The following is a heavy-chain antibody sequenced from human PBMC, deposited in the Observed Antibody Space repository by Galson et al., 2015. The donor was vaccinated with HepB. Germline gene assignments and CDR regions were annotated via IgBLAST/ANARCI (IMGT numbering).Heavy chain of an antibody. CDR3: ARDDCSAGSCQHYYYYLDV. CDR1: GFAFSEFY. V-gene: IGHV3-11*01. CDR2: ISSNGDRT. Sequence: SLRLSCAASGFAFSEFYMSWIRQTPEKGLEWVSYISSNGDRTHYADSVKGRFSISRDNAKNSLFLQMNSLRAEDTAVYYCARDDCSAGSCQHYYYYLDVWGKGTTVTVSS. J-gene: IGHJ6*03. D-gene: IGHD2-15*01.